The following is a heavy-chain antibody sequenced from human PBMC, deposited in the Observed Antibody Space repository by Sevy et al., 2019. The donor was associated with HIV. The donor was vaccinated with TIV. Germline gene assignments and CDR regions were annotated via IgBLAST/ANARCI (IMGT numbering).Heavy chain of an antibody. V-gene: IGHV3-49*04. CDR1: GFTFGDYC. CDR2: LKSDVYGGTV. J-gene: IGHJ4*02. CDR3: TRRKSAQSIFDY. Sequence: GGCLRLSCTASGFTFGDYCMSWVRQAPGKGLEWVAFLKSDVYGGTVDHAASVRGRFVISRDDSKTIAYLQMNDPKTEDTGVYYCTRRKSAQSIFDYWGQGATVAVSS.